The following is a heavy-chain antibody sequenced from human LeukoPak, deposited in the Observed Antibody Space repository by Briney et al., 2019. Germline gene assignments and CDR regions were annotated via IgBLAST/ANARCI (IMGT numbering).Heavy chain of an antibody. V-gene: IGHV3-7*01. CDR1: GFTFSNYW. Sequence: PGGSLRLSCAASGFTFSNYWMSWVRQAPGKGLEWVANIKQDGSVKYYVDSVKGRFTISRDNAQNSVYLQMNSLRAEDTAVYYCARIGYSSSSFDYWGQGTLVTVSS. CDR2: IKQDGSVK. J-gene: IGHJ4*02. D-gene: IGHD6-6*01. CDR3: ARIGYSSSSFDY.